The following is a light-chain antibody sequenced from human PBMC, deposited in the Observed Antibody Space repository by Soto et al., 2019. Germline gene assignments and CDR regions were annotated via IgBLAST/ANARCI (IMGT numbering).Light chain of an antibody. Sequence: EIVLTQSPGTLSLSPGERATLSCRASQSVSNSYLAWYQQKPGQALRLLIYGASSRATGIPDRFSGSGSGTDFALTISRLEPEDFAVYHCQQYGGSPWTFGQGTKVEIK. CDR1: QSVSNSY. CDR2: GAS. J-gene: IGKJ1*01. CDR3: QQYGGSPWT. V-gene: IGKV3-20*01.